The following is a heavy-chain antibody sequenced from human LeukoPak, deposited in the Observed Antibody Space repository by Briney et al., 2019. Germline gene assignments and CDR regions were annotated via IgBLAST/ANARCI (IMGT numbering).Heavy chain of an antibody. CDR2: IYYSGST. CDR1: GGSISSSSYY. Sequence: PAETLSLTCTVSGGSISSSSYYWGCIRQPPGKGLEWIGSIYYSGSTYYNPSLKSRVTISVDTSKNQFSLRLSSVTAADTAVYYCARGYDILTGYYFDYWGQGTLVTVSS. J-gene: IGHJ4*02. CDR3: ARGYDILTGYYFDY. D-gene: IGHD3-9*01. V-gene: IGHV4-39*01.